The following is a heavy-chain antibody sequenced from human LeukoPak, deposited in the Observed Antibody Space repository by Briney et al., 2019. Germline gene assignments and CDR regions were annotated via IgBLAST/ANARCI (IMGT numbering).Heavy chain of an antibody. CDR1: GGTFSSYA. D-gene: IGHD1-20*01. CDR2: IIPIFGTA. CDR3: ARAPSGISGPFDY. J-gene: IGHJ4*02. V-gene: IGHV1-69*05. Sequence: GSSVTVSCKASGGTFSSYAISWVRQAPGQGLEWMGGIIPIFGTANYAQKFQGRVTITTDESTSTAYMELSSLRSEDTAVYYCARAPSGISGPFDYWGQGTLVTVSS.